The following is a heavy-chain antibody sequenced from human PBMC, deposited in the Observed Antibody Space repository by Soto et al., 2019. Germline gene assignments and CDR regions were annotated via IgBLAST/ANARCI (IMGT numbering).Heavy chain of an antibody. D-gene: IGHD6-13*01. CDR1: GGSLSSYY. CDR3: ARAGSWTGHFQH. CDR2: VYYSGST. V-gene: IGHV4-59*01. J-gene: IGHJ1*01. Sequence: SETLSLTCSVSGGSLSSYYWSWIRQPPGKGLEWVGYVYYSGSTNYNPSLMSRVTISVETAKNQFALKLGSMTAADTAVYYCARAGSWTGHFQHWGQGTLVTVSS.